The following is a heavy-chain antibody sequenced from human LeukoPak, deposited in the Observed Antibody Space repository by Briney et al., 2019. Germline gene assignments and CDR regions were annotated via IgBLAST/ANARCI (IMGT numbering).Heavy chain of an antibody. CDR3: ARGPPDCSSPSCYNWFDP. CDR1: GYTFTNYD. Sequence: ASVKVSCKASGYTFTNYDINWVRQATGQGLEWMGWMNPNSGNTGYARKFQGRVTMTRNNSISTAYMELSSLRSEDTAVYYCARGPPDCSSPSCYNWFDPWGQGTLVTVSS. V-gene: IGHV1-8*01. CDR2: MNPNSGNT. J-gene: IGHJ5*02. D-gene: IGHD2-2*01.